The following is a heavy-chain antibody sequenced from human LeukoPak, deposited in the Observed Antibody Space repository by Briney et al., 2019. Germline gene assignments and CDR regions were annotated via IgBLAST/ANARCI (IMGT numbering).Heavy chain of an antibody. V-gene: IGHV1-58*01. Sequence: GTSVKVSCKASGFTFTKSAVQWVRQARGQRLEWIGWIVVGRGNTNYAQKFQERVTITRDMSTGTAYMELGSLRSEDTAVYYCARDLYHFWSGYYGAYYVMDVWGQGTTVTVSS. CDR3: ARDLYHFWSGYYGAYYVMDV. CDR2: IVVGRGNT. D-gene: IGHD3-3*01. J-gene: IGHJ6*02. CDR1: GFTFTKSA.